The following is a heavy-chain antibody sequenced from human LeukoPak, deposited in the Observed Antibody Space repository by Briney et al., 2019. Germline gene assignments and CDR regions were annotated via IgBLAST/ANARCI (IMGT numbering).Heavy chain of an antibody. CDR3: ARKTVVGSYFDY. Sequence: GGSLRLSCAASGFTFSSYWMSWVRQAPGKGVERVANIKQDGSDKYYVDSVKGGFTISRGNAKNSLYLQINSLRAEDTAVYYCARKTVVGSYFDYWGQGTPVTVSS. CDR1: GFTFSSYW. CDR2: IKQDGSDK. J-gene: IGHJ4*02. V-gene: IGHV3-7*03. D-gene: IGHD4-23*01.